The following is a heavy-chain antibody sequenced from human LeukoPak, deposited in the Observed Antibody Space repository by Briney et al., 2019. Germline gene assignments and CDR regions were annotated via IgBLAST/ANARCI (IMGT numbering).Heavy chain of an antibody. CDR2: IRSKANNYAA. Sequence: GSLRLSCPASAFTFSGFAIHWVRQASGKGLEWVGRIRSKANNYAAAYAASVEGRFTISRDDSKSTAYLQMNSLKTGDTAVYYCTRLTGADVFDIWGQGTMVTVSS. J-gene: IGHJ3*02. D-gene: IGHD3-10*01. CDR3: TRLTGADVFDI. CDR1: AFTFSGFA. V-gene: IGHV3-73*01.